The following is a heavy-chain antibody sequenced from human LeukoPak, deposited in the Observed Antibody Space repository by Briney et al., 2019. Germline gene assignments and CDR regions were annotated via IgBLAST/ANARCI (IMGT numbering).Heavy chain of an antibody. CDR2: IYYSGST. J-gene: IGHJ5*02. V-gene: IGHV4-59*06. CDR3: ARGGSTGTNLNWVDP. D-gene: IGHD1-1*01. CDR1: GGSISSYY. Sequence: PSETLSLTCTVSGGSISSYYWSWIRQPPGKGLEWIGYIYYSGSTYYNPSLKSRVTISVDMSKNQFSLKLSSVTAADTAVYYCARGGSTGTNLNWVDPWGQGTLVTVSS.